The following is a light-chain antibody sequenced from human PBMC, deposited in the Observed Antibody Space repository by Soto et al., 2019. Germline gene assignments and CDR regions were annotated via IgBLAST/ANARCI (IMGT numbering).Light chain of an antibody. CDR1: QSVDSRF. Sequence: EIVLTQSPGTLSLSPGESATLSCRASQSVDSRFLAWYQQKPGQAPRLLMYGASTRATGIPDRFSGSGSGTDFTLSISSLEPEDFAVYYCQQDDSSRTFGQGTKVEMK. CDR3: QQDDSSRT. V-gene: IGKV3-20*01. CDR2: GAS. J-gene: IGKJ1*01.